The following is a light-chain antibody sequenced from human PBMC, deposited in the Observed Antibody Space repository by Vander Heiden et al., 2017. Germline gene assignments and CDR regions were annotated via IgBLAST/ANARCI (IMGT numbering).Light chain of an antibody. CDR1: AWPKHY. J-gene: IGLJ2*01. CDR3: QSADSSGTYVV. V-gene: IGLV3-25*03. CDR2: KDS. Sequence: SYELTQPPSVPVPPAQTARITCSGYAWPKHYAYWYQQRPGQAPVLVIYKDSERPSGIPERFSGSSSGTTVTLTISGVQAEDEADYYCQSADSSGTYVVFGGGTKLTVL.